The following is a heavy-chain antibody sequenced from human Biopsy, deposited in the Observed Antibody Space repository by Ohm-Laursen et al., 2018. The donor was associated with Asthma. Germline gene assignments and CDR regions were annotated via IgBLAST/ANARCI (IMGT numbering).Heavy chain of an antibody. CDR2: LIPDLGSA. J-gene: IGHJ6*02. CDR1: GGSFSNFA. D-gene: IGHD5-12*01. Sequence: SVKVSCKASGGSFSNFAISWVRQAPRQGLEWMGGLIPDLGSADYAQMFEGRVTITADESTSTAYMELSSLRSEDTAVYYCARGYSGSYRIGYYYSGMEVWGQGTTVTVSS. V-gene: IGHV1-69*13. CDR3: ARGYSGSYRIGYYYSGMEV.